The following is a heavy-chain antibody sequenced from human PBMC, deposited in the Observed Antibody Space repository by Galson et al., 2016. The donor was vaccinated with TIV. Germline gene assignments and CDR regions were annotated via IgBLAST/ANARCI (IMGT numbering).Heavy chain of an antibody. CDR2: MNPDSGSR. D-gene: IGHD1-26*01. CDR3: ARGWPGIVGGRDAFDI. Sequence: SVKVSCKASRYTFTSYDFHWVRQATGQGLEWMGWMNPDSGSRGYAQRFQGRLTMTRNISTSTVYMELNSLRAGDSAVYYCARGWPGIVGGRDAFDIWGQGTVVTVSS. J-gene: IGHJ3*02. V-gene: IGHV1-8*01. CDR1: RYTFTSYD.